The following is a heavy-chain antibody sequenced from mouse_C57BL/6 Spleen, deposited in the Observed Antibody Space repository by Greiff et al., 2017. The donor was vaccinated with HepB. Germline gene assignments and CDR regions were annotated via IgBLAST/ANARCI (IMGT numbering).Heavy chain of an antibody. CDR2: IYPGDGDT. Sequence: QVQLQQSGPELVKPGASVKISCKASGYAFSSSWMNWVKQRPGKGLEWIGRIYPGDGDTNYNGKFKGKATLTADKSSSTAYMQLSSLTSEDSAVYFCARRGGYSNYDYFDYWGQGTTLTVSS. CDR3: ARRGGYSNYDYFDY. J-gene: IGHJ2*01. V-gene: IGHV1-82*01. D-gene: IGHD2-5*01. CDR1: GYAFSSSW.